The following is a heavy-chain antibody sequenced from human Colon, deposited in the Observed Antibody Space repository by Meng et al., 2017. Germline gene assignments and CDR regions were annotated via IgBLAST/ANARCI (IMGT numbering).Heavy chain of an antibody. Sequence: SETLSLTCTVSGGSISSGGYYWSWIRQHPGKGLEWIGYIYNSGSTYYNPSLKSLVTISVDTSKNQSSLKLSSVTAADTAVYYCARGPYYGSGGFDYWGQGTLVTVSS. CDR2: IYNSGST. CDR3: ARGPYYGSGGFDY. J-gene: IGHJ4*02. D-gene: IGHD3-10*01. CDR1: GGSISSGGYY. V-gene: IGHV4-31*01.